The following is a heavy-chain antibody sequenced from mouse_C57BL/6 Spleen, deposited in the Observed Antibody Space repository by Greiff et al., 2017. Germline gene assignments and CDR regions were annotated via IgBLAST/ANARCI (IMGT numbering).Heavy chain of an antibody. V-gene: IGHV5-9-1*02. CDR1: GFTFSSYA. J-gene: IGHJ2*01. D-gene: IGHD2-4*01. CDR2: ISSGGDYI. CDR3: TRVPYDYDTGHYFDY. Sequence: EVQLVESGEGLVKPGGSLKLSCAASGFTFSSYAMSWVRQTPEKRLEWVAYISSGGDYIYYADTVKGRFTISRDNARNTLYLQMSSLKSEDTAMYYCTRVPYDYDTGHYFDYWGQGTTLTVSS.